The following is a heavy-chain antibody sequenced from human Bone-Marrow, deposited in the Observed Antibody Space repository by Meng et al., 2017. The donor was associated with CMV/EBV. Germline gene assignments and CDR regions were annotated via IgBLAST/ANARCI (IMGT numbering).Heavy chain of an antibody. J-gene: IGHJ4*02. V-gene: IGHV3-21*01. Sequence: GESLKISCAASGFTFSSYWMSWVRQAPGKGLEWVSSISSSSSYIYYADSVKGRFTISRDNAKNSLYLQMNSLRAEDTAVYYCARDGYSSSFVDYWGQGTLVTVSS. CDR3: ARDGYSSSFVDY. D-gene: IGHD6-6*01. CDR2: ISSSSSYI. CDR1: GFTFSSYW.